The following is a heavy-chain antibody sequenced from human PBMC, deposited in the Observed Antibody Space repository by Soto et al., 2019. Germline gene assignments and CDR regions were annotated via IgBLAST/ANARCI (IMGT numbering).Heavy chain of an antibody. CDR3: ARAVNWNHGFDP. Sequence: QLQLQESGSGLVKPSQTLSLTCAVSGGSISSGGYSWSWIRQPPGKGLEWIGYIYHSGSTYYNPSLQSRXXIXVXXSKNQFSLKLSSVTAADTAVYYCARAVNWNHGFDPWGQGTLVTVSS. V-gene: IGHV4-30-2*01. J-gene: IGHJ5*02. D-gene: IGHD1-1*01. CDR2: IYHSGST. CDR1: GGSISSGGYS.